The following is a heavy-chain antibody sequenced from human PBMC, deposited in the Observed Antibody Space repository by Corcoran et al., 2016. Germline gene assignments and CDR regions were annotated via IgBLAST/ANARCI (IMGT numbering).Heavy chain of an antibody. CDR1: GGSISSYY. V-gene: IGHV4-59*01. CDR2: IYYSGST. J-gene: IGHJ5*02. D-gene: IGHD6-13*01. Sequence: QVQLQESGPGLVKPSETLSLTCTVSGGSISSYYWSWIRQPPGKGLEWIGYIYYSGSTNYNPSLKSRVTISVDTSKNQFSLKLSSVTAADTAVYYCARAIAAAGSSWFDPWGQGTLVTVSS. CDR3: ARAIAAAGSSWFDP.